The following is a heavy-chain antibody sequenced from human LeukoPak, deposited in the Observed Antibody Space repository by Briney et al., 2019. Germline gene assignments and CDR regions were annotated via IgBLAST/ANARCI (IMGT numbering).Heavy chain of an antibody. CDR3: ARAGTTYWFDP. J-gene: IGHJ5*02. CDR1: GGSISSYY. D-gene: IGHD1-7*01. CDR2: IYYSGST. Sequence: SGTLSLTCPVSGGSISSYYWSWIRQPPGKGLEWIGYIYYSGSTNYNPSLKSRVTISVDTSKNQFSLKLSSVTAADTAVYYCARAGTTYWFDPWGQGTLVTLSS. V-gene: IGHV4-59*01.